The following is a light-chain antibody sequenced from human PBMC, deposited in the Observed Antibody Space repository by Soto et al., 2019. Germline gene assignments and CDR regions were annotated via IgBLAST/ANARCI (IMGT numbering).Light chain of an antibody. Sequence: AIRMTQSPSSLSASTRDRVTITCRASQGVSSYLAWYQQKPGKAPKLLIYAASTLQSGVPSRFSGSGSGTDFTLTISCLQSEDFATYYCQQYYSYPRTFGQGTKVDI. CDR1: QGVSSY. V-gene: IGKV1-8*01. CDR2: AAS. J-gene: IGKJ1*01. CDR3: QQYYSYPRT.